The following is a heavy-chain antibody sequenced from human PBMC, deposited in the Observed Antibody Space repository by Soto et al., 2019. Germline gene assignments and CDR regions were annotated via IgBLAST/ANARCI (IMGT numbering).Heavy chain of an antibody. CDR2: ISGSGGST. CDR3: AKPEVRRLHPDY. J-gene: IGHJ4*02. D-gene: IGHD2-21*02. CDR1: GFTFSSYA. Sequence: EVQLLESGGGLVQPGGSLRLSCAASGFTFSSYAMSWVRQAPGKGLEWVSAISGSGGSTYYADSVKGRFTITRDNSKNTLYLQMNSLRAEDTAVYYCAKPEVRRLHPDYWGQGTLVTVSS. V-gene: IGHV3-23*01.